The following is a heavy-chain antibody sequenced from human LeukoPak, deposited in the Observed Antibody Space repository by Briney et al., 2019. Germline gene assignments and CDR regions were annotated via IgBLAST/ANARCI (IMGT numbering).Heavy chain of an antibody. Sequence: GRCLRLSCAASGFTFSTYAMHWVRQAPGRGLEWVAVVLGDGDDKYYVDSVKGRFTISRDNSRNTLYLQMNSLRPDDTAVYYCAKDGPFSIAAAATYSQIDYWGQGTLVTVSS. CDR1: GFTFSTYA. D-gene: IGHD6-13*01. J-gene: IGHJ4*02. CDR3: AKDGPFSIAAAATYSQIDY. V-gene: IGHV3-30*18. CDR2: VLGDGDDK.